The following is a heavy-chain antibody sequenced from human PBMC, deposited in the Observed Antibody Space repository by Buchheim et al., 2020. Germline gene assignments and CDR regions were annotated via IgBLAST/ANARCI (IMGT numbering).Heavy chain of an antibody. D-gene: IGHD3-3*01. V-gene: IGHV4-39*01. CDR3: ARHSKIFGVATTYYFDY. CDR1: GGSISSSSYY. Sequence: QLQLQESGPGLVKPSETLSLTCTVSGGSISSSSYYWGWIRQPPGKGLEWIGSIYYSGSTYYNPSLKSRVTISVDTSKNQFSLKLSSVTAADTAVYYCARHSKIFGVATTYYFDYWGQGTL. J-gene: IGHJ4*02. CDR2: IYYSGST.